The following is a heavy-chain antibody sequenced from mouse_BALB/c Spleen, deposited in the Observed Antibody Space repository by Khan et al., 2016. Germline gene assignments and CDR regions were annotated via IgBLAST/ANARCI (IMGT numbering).Heavy chain of an antibody. J-gene: IGHJ1*01. D-gene: IGHD1-1*02. CDR1: GYTFTNYG. V-gene: IGHV9-1*02. Sequence: QIQLVQSGPELKKPGETVKISCKASGYTFTNYGMNWVKQAPGKGLKWMAWIDTYTGETKYADDFKGRFAFSLETSASTAYLQINNLKNEDMATXFGEREGDTTVVAPSFLDVWGAGTTVTVSS. CDR3: EREGDTTVVAPSFLDV. CDR2: IDTYTGET.